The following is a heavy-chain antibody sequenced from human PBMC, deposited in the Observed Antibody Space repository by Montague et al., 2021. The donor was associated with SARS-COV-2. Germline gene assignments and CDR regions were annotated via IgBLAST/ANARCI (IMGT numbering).Heavy chain of an antibody. CDR3: ARVGRQQLVRLSGMDV. Sequence: ETLSLTCTVAGGSISSSSYYWGWIRQPPGKGLEWIGGIYYSGSTXYNPSLKSRVTISVDTSKNQFSLKLSSVTAADTAVYYCARVGRQQLVRLSGMDVWGQGTTVTVSS. J-gene: IGHJ6*02. CDR2: IYYSGST. CDR1: GGSISSSSYY. D-gene: IGHD6-13*01. V-gene: IGHV4-39*07.